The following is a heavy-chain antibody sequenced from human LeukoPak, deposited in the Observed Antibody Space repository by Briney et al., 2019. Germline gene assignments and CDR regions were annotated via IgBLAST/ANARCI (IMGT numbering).Heavy chain of an antibody. D-gene: IGHD3-22*01. CDR2: ISGSGGST. V-gene: IGHV3-23*01. J-gene: IGHJ4*02. CDR1: GYTFSSYA. CDR3: AKAGGSGYYDY. Sequence: ASVKVSCKASGYTFSSYAMSWVRQAPGKGLEWVSAISGSGGSTYYADSVKGRFTISRDNSKNTMYLQMNSLRAEDTAVYYCAKAGGSGYYDYWGQGTLVTVSS.